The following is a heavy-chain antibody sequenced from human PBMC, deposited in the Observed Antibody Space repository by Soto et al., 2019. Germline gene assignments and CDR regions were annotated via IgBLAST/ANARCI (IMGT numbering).Heavy chain of an antibody. Sequence: SETLSLTCEVSGVSVSNRTHYWTWIRQPPGKGLEWIGFLYYGGPNYNPSLKSRLTIALDPSKNQISLNLSSVTASDTSVYYCLIEPGLGPRADDKYYNYALDVGCQETTVKVSS. V-gene: IGHV4-61*01. J-gene: IGHJ6*02. CDR3: LIEPGLGPRADDKYYNYALDV. D-gene: IGHD3-22*01. CDR2: LYYGGP. CDR1: GVSVSNRTHY.